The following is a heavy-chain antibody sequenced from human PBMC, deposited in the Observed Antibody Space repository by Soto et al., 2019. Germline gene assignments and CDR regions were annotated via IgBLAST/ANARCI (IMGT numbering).Heavy chain of an antibody. CDR1: GGSISSYY. Sequence: SETLSLTCTVSGGSISSYYWSWIRQPPGKGLEWIGYIYYSGSTNYNPSLKSRVTISVDTSKNTVYVEMNGLRNEDTAVYYCAKDGGYDSSGFYRHSDYWGQGILVTVSS. CDR3: AKDGGYDSSGFYRHSDY. V-gene: IGHV4-59*01. D-gene: IGHD3-22*01. J-gene: IGHJ4*02. CDR2: IYYSGST.